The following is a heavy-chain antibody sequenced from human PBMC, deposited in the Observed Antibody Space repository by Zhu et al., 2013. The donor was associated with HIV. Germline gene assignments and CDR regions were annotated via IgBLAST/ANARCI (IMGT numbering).Heavy chain of an antibody. J-gene: IGHJ6*02. CDR1: GGTFSSYA. V-gene: IGHV1-69*01. CDR2: IIPIFGTA. D-gene: IGHD6-19*01. Sequence: QVQLVQSGAEVKKPGSSVKVSCKASGGTFSSYAISWVRQAPGQGLEWMGGIIPIFGTANYAQKFQGRVTITADESTSTAYMELSSLRSEDTAVYYCARVSNVGSAVAERVLSYYYGMDVWGQGTTVTVSS. CDR3: ARVSNVGSAVAERVLSYYYGMDV.